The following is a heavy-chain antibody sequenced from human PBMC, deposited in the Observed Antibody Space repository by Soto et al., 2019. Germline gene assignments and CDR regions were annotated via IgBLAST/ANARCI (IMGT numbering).Heavy chain of an antibody. CDR2: MNPNSGNT. V-gene: IGHV1-8*01. J-gene: IGHJ6*03. Sequence: ASVKVSCKASGYTFTSYVINWVRQATGQGLEWMGWMNPNSGNTGYAQKFQGRVTMTRNTSISTAYMELSSLRSEDTAVYYCARGGVDPPPPYDYRTPYYYYMDVWGKGTTVTVAS. CDR3: ARGGVDPPPPYDYRTPYYYYMDV. D-gene: IGHD4-4*01. CDR1: GYTFTSYV.